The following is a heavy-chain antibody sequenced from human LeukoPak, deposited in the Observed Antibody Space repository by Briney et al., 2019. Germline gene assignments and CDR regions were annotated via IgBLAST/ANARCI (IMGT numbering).Heavy chain of an antibody. CDR1: GFTFSSYA. Sequence: TGGSLRLSCAASGFTFSSYAMSWVRQAPGKGLEWVSAISGSGGSTYYADSVKGRFTISRDNSKNTLYLQMHSLSPEDTAVYYCAKFIFYSGSEGYGDRWGQGTLVTVSS. D-gene: IGHD3-22*01. V-gene: IGHV3-23*01. J-gene: IGHJ5*02. CDR2: ISGSGGST. CDR3: AKFIFYSGSEGYGDR.